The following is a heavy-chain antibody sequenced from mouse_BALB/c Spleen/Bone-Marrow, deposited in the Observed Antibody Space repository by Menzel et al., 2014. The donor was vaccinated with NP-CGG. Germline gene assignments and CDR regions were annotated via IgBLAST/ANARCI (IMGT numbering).Heavy chain of an antibody. Sequence: VQLQQSGPELVKPGASVKISCKASGYAFSSSWMNWVKQRPGQGLEWIGRIYPGDGDTNYNGKFKGKATLTADKSSSTADMQLSSLTSVDSAVYFCARDYYGSSYDYWGQGTTLTVSS. V-gene: IGHV1-82*01. CDR2: IYPGDGDT. CDR3: ARDYYGSSYDY. CDR1: GYAFSSSW. D-gene: IGHD1-1*01. J-gene: IGHJ2*01.